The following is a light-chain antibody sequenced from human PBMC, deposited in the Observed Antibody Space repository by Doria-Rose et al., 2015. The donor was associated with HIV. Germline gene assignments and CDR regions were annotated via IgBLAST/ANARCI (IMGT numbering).Light chain of an antibody. V-gene: IGKV1-5*03. Sequence: DIRVTQSPSTLSASVGDSVTITCRASQSITRWLAWYQQTPVKAPKLLIYKASLLESGVPSRFSGGGSGTEFTLTISSLQPDDFATYYCQQYNSYSPWTFGPGTKLEIK. CDR3: QQYNSYSPWT. CDR2: KAS. J-gene: IGKJ2*02. CDR1: QSITRW.